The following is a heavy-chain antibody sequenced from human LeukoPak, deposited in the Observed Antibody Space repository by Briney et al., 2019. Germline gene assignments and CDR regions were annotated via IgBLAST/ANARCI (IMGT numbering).Heavy chain of an antibody. CDR2: IIPIFGTA. Sequence: ASGKVSCKASGGTFSSYAISWVRQAPGQGLEWMGGIIPIFGTANYAQKTQGRVTITANESTSTAYMELSSLRSEDTAVYYCARALGSYDSSGYGLVDYWGQGTLVTVSS. D-gene: IGHD3-22*01. CDR3: ARALGSYDSSGYGLVDY. J-gene: IGHJ4*02. CDR1: GGTFSSYA. V-gene: IGHV1-69*13.